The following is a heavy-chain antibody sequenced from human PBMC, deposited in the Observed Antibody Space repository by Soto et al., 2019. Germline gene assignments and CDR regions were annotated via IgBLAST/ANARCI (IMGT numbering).Heavy chain of an antibody. CDR2: ITWSGLTT. CDR1: GFKFDDYT. CDR3: AKEVAPRSLAFDS. J-gene: IGHJ4*02. V-gene: IGHV3-43*01. Sequence: EVQLVESGGVVVQPGGSLRLSCAASGFKFDDYTMHWVRQAPGKGLEWVSLITWSGLTTTYADSVKARFTISRDNNKNSLYLDMSGLRSEDTALYYCAKEVAPRSLAFDSWGRGTLVTVSS. D-gene: IGHD2-2*01.